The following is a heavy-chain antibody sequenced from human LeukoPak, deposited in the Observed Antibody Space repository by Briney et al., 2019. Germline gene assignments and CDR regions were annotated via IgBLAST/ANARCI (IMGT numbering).Heavy chain of an antibody. D-gene: IGHD2-21*02. Sequence: GGSLRLSCAASGFTFSSYAMSWVRKAPGKGLGWVSAISGSGGSTYYADSVKGRFTISRDNSKNTLYLQMNSLSAEDTAVYYCAKNQGRAYCGGDCYFRPFDYWGQGTLVTVSS. V-gene: IGHV3-23*01. CDR2: ISGSGGST. CDR3: AKNQGRAYCGGDCYFRPFDY. J-gene: IGHJ4*02. CDR1: GFTFSSYA.